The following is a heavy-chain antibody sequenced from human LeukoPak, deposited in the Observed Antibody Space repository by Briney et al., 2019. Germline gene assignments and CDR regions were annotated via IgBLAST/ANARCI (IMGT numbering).Heavy chain of an antibody. D-gene: IGHD6-19*01. V-gene: IGHV3-53*01. CDR2: IYSGSST. Sequence: AGGSLRLSCAASGFTVSSNYMSWVRQAPGKGLEWVSVIYSGSSTYYADSVKGRFTISRDNSKNTLYLQMNSLRAEDTAVYYCATRAIYGAVAVFWGQGTLVTVSS. CDR1: GFTVSSNY. CDR3: ATRAIYGAVAVF. J-gene: IGHJ4*02.